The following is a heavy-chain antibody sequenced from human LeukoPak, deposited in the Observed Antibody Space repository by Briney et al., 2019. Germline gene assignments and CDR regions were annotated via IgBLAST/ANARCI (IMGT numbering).Heavy chain of an antibody. D-gene: IGHD6-13*01. J-gene: IGHJ4*02. V-gene: IGHV4-59*08. Sequence: SETLSLTCTVSGGSNSSYYWSWIRQPPGKGLEWIGYIYYSGSTNYNPSLRSRVTISVDTSKNQFSLKLSSVTAADTAVYYCASSGYSRAWGREAVYLVPGGQGTLVTVSS. CDR3: ASSGYSRAWGREAVYLVP. CDR2: IYYSGST. CDR1: GGSNSSYY.